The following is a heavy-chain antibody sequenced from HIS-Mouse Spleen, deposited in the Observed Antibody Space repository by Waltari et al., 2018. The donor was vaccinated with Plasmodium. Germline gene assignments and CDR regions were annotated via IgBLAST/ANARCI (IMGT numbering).Heavy chain of an antibody. J-gene: IGHJ4*02. CDR3: AKSSKGTGDLWDY. Sequence: EVQRLESGGGLVQPGGSLRLSCAAFVLTFCSYAMGLFRQAPGKGLEWVSAISGSGGSTYYADSVKGRFTISRDNSKNTLYLQMNSLRAEDTAVYYCAKSSKGTGDLWDYWGQGTLVTVSS. D-gene: IGHD7-27*01. CDR1: VLTFCSYA. V-gene: IGHV3-23*01. CDR2: ISGSGGST.